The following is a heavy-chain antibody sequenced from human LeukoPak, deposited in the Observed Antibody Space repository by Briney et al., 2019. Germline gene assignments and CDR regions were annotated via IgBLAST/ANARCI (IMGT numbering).Heavy chain of an antibody. CDR2: ISYDGRNK. Sequence: GGSLRLSCAASGFTFSTYWMSWVRQAPGKGLEWVAVISYDGRNKYCADSVKGRFAITRDNSNNMLYLQMNSLRAEDTAVYYCARGLIREGYYFDYWGQGTLVTVSS. D-gene: IGHD2-21*01. CDR3: ARGLIREGYYFDY. J-gene: IGHJ4*02. CDR1: GFTFSTYW. V-gene: IGHV3-30*09.